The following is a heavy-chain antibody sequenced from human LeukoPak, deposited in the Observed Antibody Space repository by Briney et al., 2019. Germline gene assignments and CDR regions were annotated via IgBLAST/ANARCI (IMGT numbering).Heavy chain of an antibody. CDR2: IYYSGST. CDR1: GGSFSSGSYY. V-gene: IGHV4-61*01. D-gene: IGHD3-22*01. J-gene: IGHJ6*02. CDR3: AGGYYDSSGYYYNYYYGMDV. Sequence: SETLSLTCTVSGGSFSSGSYYWSWIRQPRGKGLEWIGYIYYSGSTNYNPSLKSRVTISVDTSKNQFSLKLSSVTAADTAVYYCAGGYYDSSGYYYNYYYGMDVWGQGTTVTVSS.